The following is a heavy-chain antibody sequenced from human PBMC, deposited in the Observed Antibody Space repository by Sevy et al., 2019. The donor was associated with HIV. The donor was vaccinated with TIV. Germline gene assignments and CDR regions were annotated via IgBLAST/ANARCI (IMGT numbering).Heavy chain of an antibody. Sequence: GGSRLSCAASGCTFSNYGIHWVRQAPGKGLEWVAFIRYDGSNEYYVDSVKGRFTISRDNSKSTLYLQMNSLSAEDTAVYYCAKDRKVLLVVYAIPFDALDIWGQGTMVTVSS. V-gene: IGHV3-30*02. CDR2: IRYDGSNE. D-gene: IGHD2-8*02. CDR3: AKDRKVLLVVYAIPFDALDI. CDR1: GCTFSNYG. J-gene: IGHJ3*02.